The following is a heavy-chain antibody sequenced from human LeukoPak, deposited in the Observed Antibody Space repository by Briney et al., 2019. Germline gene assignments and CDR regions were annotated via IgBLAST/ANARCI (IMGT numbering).Heavy chain of an antibody. J-gene: IGHJ4*02. CDR3: VKSMSGLNDY. CDR2: INTDGSTT. V-gene: IGHV3-74*01. Sequence: PGGSLRLSCAASGFTFSNYGMHWVRQAPGKGLVWVSRINTDGSTTNYADSVKGRFTISRDNAKNTLYLQMNSLRAEDTAVYYCVKSMSGLNDYWGQGTLVTVSP. D-gene: IGHD3-3*01. CDR1: GFTFSNYG.